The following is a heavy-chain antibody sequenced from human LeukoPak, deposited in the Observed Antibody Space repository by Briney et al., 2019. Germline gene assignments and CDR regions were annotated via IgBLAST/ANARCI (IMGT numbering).Heavy chain of an antibody. V-gene: IGHV4-34*01. D-gene: IGHD6-19*01. J-gene: IGHJ5*02. Sequence: SSETLSLTCAVYGGSFSGYYWSWIRQPPGKGLEWIGEINHSGSTNYNPSLKSRVTISVDTSKNQFSLKLSSVTAADTAVYYCARKGWAVAGTSHWFDPWGQETLVTVSS. CDR2: INHSGST. CDR3: ARKGWAVAGTSHWFDP. CDR1: GGSFSGYY.